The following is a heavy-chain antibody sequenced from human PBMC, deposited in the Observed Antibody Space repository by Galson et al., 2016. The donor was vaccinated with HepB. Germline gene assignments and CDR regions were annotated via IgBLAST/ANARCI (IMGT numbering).Heavy chain of an antibody. V-gene: IGHV3-53*01. CDR2: IYSCGST. Sequence: SLRLSCAASGFIVSTKYMTWVRQAPGMGLEWVSVIYSCGSTYNADSVKGRFTISRDNSKNMVYLQMNSLRAEDTAVYYCARGIDNSGSYAGYFDHWGQGVLVTVSS. CDR1: GFIVSTKY. J-gene: IGHJ4*02. CDR3: ARGIDNSGSYAGYFDH. D-gene: IGHD3-10*01.